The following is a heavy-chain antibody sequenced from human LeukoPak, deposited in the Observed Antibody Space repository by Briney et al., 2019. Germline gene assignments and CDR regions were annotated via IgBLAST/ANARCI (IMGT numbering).Heavy chain of an antibody. D-gene: IGHD1-26*01. J-gene: IGHJ3*02. V-gene: IGHV4-34*01. CDR2: INHSGST. CDR3: ARGDGATAYFDI. Sequence: SETLSLTCAVYGGSFSGYYWSWIRQPPGKGLEWFGEINHSGSTNYNPSLKSRVTISVDTSKNQFSLKLSSVTAADTAVYYCARGDGATAYFDIWGQGTMVTVSS. CDR1: GGSFSGYY.